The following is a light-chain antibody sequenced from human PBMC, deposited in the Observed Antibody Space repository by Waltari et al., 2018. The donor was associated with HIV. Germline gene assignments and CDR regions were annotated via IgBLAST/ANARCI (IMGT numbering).Light chain of an antibody. V-gene: IGLV7-46*01. J-gene: IGLJ2*01. Sequence: QPVVTQEPSLTVSPGETVPLPCGSSTGAVPPGPYVHWSQQPPGRAPRTLIYDTDKRHSWTPARFSGSLLGSLGGRAALTLSGALLEDEADYYCLLSYSGVRVFGGGTKLTV. CDR3: LLSYSGVRV. CDR2: DTD. CDR1: TGAVPPGPY.